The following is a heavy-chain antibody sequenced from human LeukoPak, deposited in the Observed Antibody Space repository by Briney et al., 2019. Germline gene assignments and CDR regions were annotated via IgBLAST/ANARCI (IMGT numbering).Heavy chain of an antibody. D-gene: IGHD5-18*01. CDR3: ARVVRRSAMVFDS. Sequence: GGSLRLSCAASGFTVSSNYMSWVRQAPGKGLEWLSYFTSTGSTIYYADSVKGRFNVSRDNAKNSLYLQMTSLRDEDTAVYYCARVVRRSAMVFDSWGQGTLATLSS. CDR1: GFTVSSNY. J-gene: IGHJ4*02. V-gene: IGHV3-48*02. CDR2: FTSTGSTI.